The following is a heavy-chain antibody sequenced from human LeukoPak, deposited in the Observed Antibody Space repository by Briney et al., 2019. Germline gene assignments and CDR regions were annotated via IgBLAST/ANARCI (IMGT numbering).Heavy chain of an antibody. J-gene: IGHJ6*03. CDR3: ARVGCSGGSCYRLRYYMDV. D-gene: IGHD2-15*01. V-gene: IGHV4-59*01. CDR2: IYYRVTS. CDR1: GDSISTYY. Sequence: PSETLSLTCTVSGDSISTYYWSWIRQPPGKGLEWIGYIYYRVTSDYNPSLKSRVTMSVDMSTRQISLKLSSVTAADTAVYYCARVGCSGGSCYRLRYYMDVWGKGTTVTVSS.